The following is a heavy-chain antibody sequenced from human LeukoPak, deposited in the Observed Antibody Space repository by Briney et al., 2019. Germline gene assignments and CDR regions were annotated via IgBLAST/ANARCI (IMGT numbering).Heavy chain of an antibody. CDR1: GFTFSTYG. V-gene: IGHV3-48*04. Sequence: GGSLRLSCAASGFTFSTYGMTWVRQAPGKGLEWVSYISSSGSTIYYADSVKGRFTISRDNAKNSLYLQMNSLRAEDTAVYYCARDPGSSSWYDYWGQGTLVTVSS. J-gene: IGHJ4*02. CDR3: ARDPGSSSWYDY. D-gene: IGHD6-13*01. CDR2: ISSSGSTI.